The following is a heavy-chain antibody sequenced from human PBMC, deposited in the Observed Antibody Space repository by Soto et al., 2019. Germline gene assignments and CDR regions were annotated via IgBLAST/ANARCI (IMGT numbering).Heavy chain of an antibody. CDR3: ARDRTYSSGWYNYYYGMDV. Sequence: RGSLRLSCAASGFTFSSYAMHWVRQAPGKGLEWVAVISYDGSNKYYADSVKGRFTISRDNSKNTLYLQMNSLRAEDTAVYYCARDRTYSSGWYNYYYGMDVWGQGTTVTVSS. V-gene: IGHV3-30-3*01. CDR2: ISYDGSNK. J-gene: IGHJ6*02. D-gene: IGHD6-19*01. CDR1: GFTFSSYA.